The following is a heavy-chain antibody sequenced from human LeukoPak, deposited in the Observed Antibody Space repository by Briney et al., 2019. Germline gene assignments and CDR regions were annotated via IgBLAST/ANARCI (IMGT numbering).Heavy chain of an antibody. CDR2: ISAYNGNT. J-gene: IGHJ4*02. Sequence: ASVKVSCKASGYTFTSYGISWVRQGPGQGLEWMGWISAYNGNTNYAQRLQGRVTMTTDTSTSTAYMELRSLRSDDTAVYYCARVTAAGREEYYFDYWGQGTLVTVSS. CDR3: ARVTAAGREEYYFDY. D-gene: IGHD6-13*01. CDR1: GYTFTSYG. V-gene: IGHV1-18*04.